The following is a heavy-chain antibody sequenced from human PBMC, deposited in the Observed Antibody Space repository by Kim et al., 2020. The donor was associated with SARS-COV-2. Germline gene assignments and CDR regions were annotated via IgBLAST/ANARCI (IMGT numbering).Heavy chain of an antibody. Sequence: SETLSLTCTVSGGSISSSSYYWGWIRQPPGKGLEWIGSIYYSGSTYYNPSLKSRVTISVDTSKNQFSLKLSSVTAADTAVYYCASMMVSSSSWTPYYYYGMDVWGQGTTVTVSS. V-gene: IGHV4-39*01. CDR2: IYYSGST. CDR1: GGSISSSSYY. CDR3: ASMMVSSSSWTPYYYYGMDV. J-gene: IGHJ6*02. D-gene: IGHD6-13*01.